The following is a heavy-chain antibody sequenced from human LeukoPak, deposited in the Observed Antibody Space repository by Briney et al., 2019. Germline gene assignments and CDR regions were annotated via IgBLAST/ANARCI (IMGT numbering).Heavy chain of an antibody. Sequence: PSETLSLTCTVSGGSISSGIYYWGWIRQPPGKGLEWIGSIYYSGNTYYNPSLKSRVTISVDTSKNQLSLKLNSVTAADTAVYYCARHVRQQLPPKAFDYWGRGTLVTDSS. J-gene: IGHJ4*02. D-gene: IGHD6-13*01. CDR2: IYYSGNT. CDR3: ARHVRQQLPPKAFDY. CDR1: GGSISSGIYY. V-gene: IGHV4-39*01.